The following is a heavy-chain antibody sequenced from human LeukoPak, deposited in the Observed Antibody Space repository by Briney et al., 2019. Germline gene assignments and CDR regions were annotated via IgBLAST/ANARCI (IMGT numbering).Heavy chain of an antibody. CDR1: GFTFSKYS. J-gene: IGHJ4*02. D-gene: IGHD1-26*01. Sequence: GGSLRLSCAASGFTFSKYSMNWVRQAPGKGLEWVSYISSSGSTIYYADSVKGRFTISRDNAKNSLYLQMNSLRAEDTAVYYCARGASGSYNYGFDYWGQGTLVTVSS. CDR3: ARGASGSYNYGFDY. V-gene: IGHV3-48*04. CDR2: ISSSGSTI.